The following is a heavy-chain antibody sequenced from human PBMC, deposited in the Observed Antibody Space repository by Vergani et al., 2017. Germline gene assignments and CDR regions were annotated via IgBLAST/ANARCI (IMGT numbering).Heavy chain of an antibody. V-gene: IGHV1-2*02. J-gene: IGHJ4*02. D-gene: IGHD1-14*01. CDR3: ARVGTCSNRDYFDY. CDR2: INPNSGGT. Sequence: QVQLVQSGAEVKKPGASVKVSCKASGYTFTDYFMHWVRQAPGQGLEWMGWINPNSGGTNYAQKFQGRVTMTRDTSISTAYMELSNLRSDGTAVYYCARVGTCSNRDYFDYWGQGTLITVSS. CDR1: GYTFTDYF.